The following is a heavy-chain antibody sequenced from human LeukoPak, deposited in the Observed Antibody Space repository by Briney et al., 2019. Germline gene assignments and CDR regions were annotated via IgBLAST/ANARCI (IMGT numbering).Heavy chain of an antibody. CDR2: IYYSGSP. CDR1: GGSINSGSYY. Sequence: SETLSLTCTVSGGSINSGSYYWGWIRQPPGKGLEWIGSIYYSGSPNYNPSLKSRVTISIDTSKNRFSLKLSSVTAADTAVYYCVRDRVGTTGVPYFDFWGQGTLATVSS. CDR3: VRDRVGTTGVPYFDF. V-gene: IGHV4-39*07. J-gene: IGHJ4*01. D-gene: IGHD1-26*01.